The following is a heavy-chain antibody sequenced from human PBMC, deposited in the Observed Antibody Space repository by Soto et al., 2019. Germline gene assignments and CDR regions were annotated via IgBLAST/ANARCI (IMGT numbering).Heavy chain of an antibody. CDR1: GFSFSNAW. CDR2: IKSRADGGTT. D-gene: IGHD3-16*01. CDR3: TAHLGESFPLDY. V-gene: IGHV3-15*01. J-gene: IGHJ4*02. Sequence: EVQLVESGGDFVKLGGSLRVSCAVSGFSFSNAWMSWVRQAPGKGLEWVGRIKSRADGGTTDYTAPVKGRFTISRDDSKNTVFLQMNSLKTEDTAVYYCTAHLGESFPLDYWGQGTLVTVSS.